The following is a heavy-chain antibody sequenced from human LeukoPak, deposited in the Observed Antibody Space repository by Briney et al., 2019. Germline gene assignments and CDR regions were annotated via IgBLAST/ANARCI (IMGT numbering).Heavy chain of an antibody. Sequence: SETLSLTCTVSGGSLSSYYWSWIRQPPGKGLEWIGYIYYSGSTNYNPSLKSRVTISVDTSKNQFSLKLSSVTAADTAVYYCARSDGYYYDSSGYYYDYWGQGTLVTVSS. V-gene: IGHV4-59*01. J-gene: IGHJ4*02. CDR2: IYYSGST. D-gene: IGHD3-22*01. CDR3: ARSDGYYYDSSGYYYDY. CDR1: GGSLSSYY.